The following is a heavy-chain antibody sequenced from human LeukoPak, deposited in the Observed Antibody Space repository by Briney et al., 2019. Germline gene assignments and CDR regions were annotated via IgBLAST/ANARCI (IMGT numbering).Heavy chain of an antibody. CDR2: ISGSGGST. V-gene: IGHV3-23*01. J-gene: IGHJ4*02. D-gene: IGHD2-8*01. CDR1: GFTFSSYA. CDR3: ARTMRGYCTNGVCPYFDY. Sequence: GGSLRLSCAASGFTFSSYAMSWVRQAPGKGLEWVSAISGSGGSTYYADSVKGRFTISRDNSKNTLYLQMNSLRAEDTAVYYCARTMRGYCTNGVCPYFDYWGQGTLVTVSS.